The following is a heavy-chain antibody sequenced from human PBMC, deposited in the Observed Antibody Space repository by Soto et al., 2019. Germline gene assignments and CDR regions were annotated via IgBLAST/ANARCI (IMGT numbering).Heavy chain of an antibody. CDR2: LHHSGTT. CDR3: ARQGYQLPHIATDWIDY. Sequence: PSETLSLTCTVSGGSISSGTYYWGWIRQPPGKGLEWIGSLHHSGTTYYNPSLKSRVTMSFDTSKNDFSLELSSVTAADTAVYYCARQGYQLPHIATDWIDYWGQGSLVTVSS. J-gene: IGHJ4*02. D-gene: IGHD2-2*01. CDR1: GGSISSGTYY. V-gene: IGHV4-39*01.